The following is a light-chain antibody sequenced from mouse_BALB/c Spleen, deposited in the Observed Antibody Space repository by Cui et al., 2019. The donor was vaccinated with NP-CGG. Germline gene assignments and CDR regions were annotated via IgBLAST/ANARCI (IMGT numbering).Light chain of an antibody. V-gene: IGLV1*01. CDR3: ALWYSNHWV. CDR2: GTN. CDR1: TGAVTTSNY. Sequence: QAVVSQESALTTSPGETVTLTCLPSTGAVTTSNYDNWVQEKPDHLFTGLIGGTNNRAPVVPARFSGSLIGDKAALTITGAQTEDEAIYFCALWYSNHWVFGGGTKLTVL. J-gene: IGLJ1*01.